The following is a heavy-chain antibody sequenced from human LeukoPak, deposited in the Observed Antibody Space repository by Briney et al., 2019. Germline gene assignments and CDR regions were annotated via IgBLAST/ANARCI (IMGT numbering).Heavy chain of an antibody. V-gene: IGHV4-61*02. CDR1: GGSISSGSYY. CDR2: IYTSGST. J-gene: IGHJ4*02. D-gene: IGHD1-26*01. CDR3: ARAIVGARLFDY. Sequence: SQTLSLTCTVSGGSISSGSYYWSWIRQPAGTGLEWIGRIYTSGSTNYNPSLKSRVTISVDTSKNQFSLKLSSVTAADTAVYYCARAIVGARLFDYWGQGTLVTVSS.